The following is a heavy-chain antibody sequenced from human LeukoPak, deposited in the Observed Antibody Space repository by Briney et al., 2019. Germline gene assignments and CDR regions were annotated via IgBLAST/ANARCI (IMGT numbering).Heavy chain of an antibody. D-gene: IGHD2-15*01. J-gene: IGHJ4*02. CDR2: ISSSSSTI. CDR3: ARDIRSCYSLPTWC. CDR1: GFTFSSYS. V-gene: IGHV3-48*04. Sequence: GGSLRLSCAASGFTFSSYSMNWVRQAPGKGLEWVSYISSSSSTIYYADSVKGRFTISRDNAKNSLYLQMNSLRAEDTAVYYCARDIRSCYSLPTWCWGQGTLVTVSS.